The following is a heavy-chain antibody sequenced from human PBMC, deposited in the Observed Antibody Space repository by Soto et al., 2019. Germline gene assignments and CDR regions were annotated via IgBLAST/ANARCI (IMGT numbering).Heavy chain of an antibody. V-gene: IGHV4-39*01. J-gene: IGHJ1*01. CDR1: GGSISSSTYY. Sequence: QVQLQESGPGLVKPSETLSLTCTVSGGSISSSTYYWGWIRQSPGKGLEWIVTISYTGSSYYNPSLKSRVTISRDTSKNQYSLHLSSVTAADSATYHCARLGDWSVFQHWGHGTLVTVSS. CDR2: ISYTGSS. CDR3: ARLGDWSVFQH. D-gene: IGHD2-21*02.